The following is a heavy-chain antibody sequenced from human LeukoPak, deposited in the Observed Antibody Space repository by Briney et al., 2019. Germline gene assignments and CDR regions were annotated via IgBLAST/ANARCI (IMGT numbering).Heavy chain of an antibody. D-gene: IGHD2-21*02. V-gene: IGHV4-4*02. CDR3: ARGRRDCGGDCYQSLYYFDY. CDR1: GGSISSSNW. Sequence: SETLSLTCAVSGGSISSSNWWTWVRQPPGKGLEWIGYIYYSGSTNYNPSLKSRVTISVDTSKNQFSLNLSSVTAADTAVYYCARGRRDCGGDCYQSLYYFDYWGQGTLVTVSS. CDR2: IYYSGST. J-gene: IGHJ4*02.